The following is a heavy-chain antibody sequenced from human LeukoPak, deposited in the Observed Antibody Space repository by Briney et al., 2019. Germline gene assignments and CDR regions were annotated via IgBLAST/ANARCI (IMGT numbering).Heavy chain of an antibody. D-gene: IGHD1-26*01. J-gene: IGHJ4*02. V-gene: IGHV3-11*01. CDR1: GFTFSDYY. Sequence: PGGSLRLSCAASGFTFSDYYMSLIRQAPGKGLEWVSYISNSGSTIYYADSVKGRFTISRDNAKNSLYLQMNSLRAEDTAVYYCASVGAFDYWGQGTLVTVPS. CDR3: ASVGAFDY. CDR2: ISNSGSTI.